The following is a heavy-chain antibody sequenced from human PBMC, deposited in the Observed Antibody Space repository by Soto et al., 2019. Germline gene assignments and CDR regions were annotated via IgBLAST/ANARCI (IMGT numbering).Heavy chain of an antibody. CDR3: ARVRYSSGWYTYYRMDV. CDR2: ISYDGSNK. D-gene: IGHD6-19*01. J-gene: IGHJ6*02. Sequence: GGSLRLSCAASGFTFSSYAMHRVRQAPGKGLEWVAVISYDGSNKYYADSVKGRFTIPRDNSKNTLYLQMNSLRAEDTAVYYCARVRYSSGWYTYYRMDVWGQGTTVTVSS. V-gene: IGHV3-30-3*01. CDR1: GFTFSSYA.